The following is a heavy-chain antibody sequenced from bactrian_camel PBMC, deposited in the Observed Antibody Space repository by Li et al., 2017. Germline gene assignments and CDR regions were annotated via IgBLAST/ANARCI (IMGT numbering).Heavy chain of an antibody. CDR1: GFQFADYP. CDR3: AKEPMSTYTRSYNY. D-gene: IGHD1*01. J-gene: IGHJ4*01. Sequence: VQLVESGGDLVRPGGSLRLSCAASGFQFADYPMSWVRQAPGKEREGVATIDTGGSTTYADSVKGRFTISRDNAKNTLYLQMNALVPEDTAMYYCAKEPMSTYTRSYNYRGQGTQVTVS. CDR2: IDTGGST. V-gene: IGHV3S42*01.